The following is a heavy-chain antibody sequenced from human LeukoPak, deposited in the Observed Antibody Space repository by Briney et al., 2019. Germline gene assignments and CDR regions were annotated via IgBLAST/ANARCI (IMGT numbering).Heavy chain of an antibody. Sequence: PGGSLRLSCAASGFTFSTYSMNWVRQAPGKGLEWVSSISSSSSYIYYADSVKGRFTISRDNAKNSLYLQMNSLRAEDTAMYYCAKDHLFSSSWSHFDYWGQGTLVTVSS. CDR2: ISSSSSYI. CDR1: GFTFSTYS. D-gene: IGHD6-13*01. CDR3: AKDHLFSSSWSHFDY. V-gene: IGHV3-21*01. J-gene: IGHJ4*02.